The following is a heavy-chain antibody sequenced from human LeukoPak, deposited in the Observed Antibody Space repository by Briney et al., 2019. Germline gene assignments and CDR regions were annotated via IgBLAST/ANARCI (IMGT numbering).Heavy chain of an antibody. V-gene: IGHV1-69*01. J-gene: IGHJ3*02. CDR1: GGTFSSYA. Sequence: SVKVSCKASGGTFSSYAISWVRQAPGQGLEWMGGIIPIFGTANYAQKFQGRVTITADESTSTAYMELSSLRSEDTAVYYCASPPRGNTKGAFDIWGQGAMVTVSS. D-gene: IGHD1-1*01. CDR3: ASPPRGNTKGAFDI. CDR2: IIPIFGTA.